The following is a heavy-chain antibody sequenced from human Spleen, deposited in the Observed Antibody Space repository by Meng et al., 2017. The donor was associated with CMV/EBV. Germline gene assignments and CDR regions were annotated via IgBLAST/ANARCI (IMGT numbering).Heavy chain of an antibody. Sequence: GESLKISCAASGFTFSSYGMHWVRQAPGKGLEWVAFIRYDGSNKYYADSVKGRFTISRDNSKNTLYLQMNSLRAEDTAVYYCAKDLSGARSYYGMDVWGQGTTVTVSS. CDR1: GFTFSSYG. CDR3: AKDLSGARSYYGMDV. D-gene: IGHD2/OR15-2a*01. V-gene: IGHV3-30*02. CDR2: IRYDGSNK. J-gene: IGHJ6*02.